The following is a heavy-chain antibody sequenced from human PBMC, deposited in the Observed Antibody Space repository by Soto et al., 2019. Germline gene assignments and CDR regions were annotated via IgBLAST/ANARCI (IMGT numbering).Heavy chain of an antibody. V-gene: IGHV1-69*13. CDR2: IIPIFGTA. J-gene: IGHJ4*02. Sequence: SVKLSCEDCGGRKSSNAISSVRQAPGQGLEWMGGIIPIFGTANYAQKFQGRVTITADESTSTAYMELSSLRSEDTAVYYCAGVGATTDYWGQGTLVTVSS. D-gene: IGHD1-26*01. CDR3: AGVGATTDY. CDR1: GGRKSSNA.